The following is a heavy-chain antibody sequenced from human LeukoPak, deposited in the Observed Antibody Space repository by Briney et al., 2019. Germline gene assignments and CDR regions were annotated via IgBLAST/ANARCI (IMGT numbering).Heavy chain of an antibody. CDR2: TRYDGSNK. CDR1: GFTFSSYG. CDR3: PKDDINYRFNP. V-gene: IGHV3-30*02. J-gene: IGHJ5*02. Sequence: TGGSLRLSCAASGFTFSSYGMHWVRQAPGKGLEWVAFTRYDGSNKHYADSVKGRFTISRDNSKNTVYLQMSSLRAEDTAAYYCPKDDINYRFNPWGQGTLVTVSS. D-gene: IGHD2-15*01.